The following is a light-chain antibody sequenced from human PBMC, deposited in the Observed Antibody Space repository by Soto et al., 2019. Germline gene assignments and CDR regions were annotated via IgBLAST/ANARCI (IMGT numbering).Light chain of an antibody. V-gene: IGKV1-33*01. CDR3: QQYENIPT. Sequence: RMTQSPSSLVASVGDRVTINXQVSQNINRYLHWYQQIAGRATQXXIYXASNLEAGVPSRFRGSGYGTDFTFTISRLQPEDMETYYCQQYENIPTFGQGTRLAIK. J-gene: IGKJ5*01. CDR1: QNINRY. CDR2: XAS.